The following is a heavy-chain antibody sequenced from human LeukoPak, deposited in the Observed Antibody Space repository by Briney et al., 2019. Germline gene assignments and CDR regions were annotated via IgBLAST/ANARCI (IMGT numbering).Heavy chain of an antibody. D-gene: IGHD7-27*01. J-gene: IGHJ4*02. CDR1: GYTFTSYG. V-gene: IGHV1-18*01. CDR2: ISAYNGNT. Sequence: GASVRVSCKASGYTFTSYGISWVRQAPGQGLEWMGWISAYNGNTNYAQKLQGRVTMTTDTSTSTAYMELRSLRSDDTAVYYRARDLAWGSGQAFDYWGQGTLVTVSS. CDR3: ARDLAWGSGQAFDY.